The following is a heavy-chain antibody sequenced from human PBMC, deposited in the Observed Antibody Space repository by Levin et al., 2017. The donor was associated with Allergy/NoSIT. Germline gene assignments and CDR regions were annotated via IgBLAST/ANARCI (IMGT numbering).Heavy chain of an antibody. Sequence: SSETLSLTCSVSGDSISRGFYYWSWIRQPAGEGLEWIGRIYVTGSTTYSPSLKSRVTISLDRSKDQVSLKINSVNAADTAVYYCARDFEGFSGYKPYCYTDVWGKGTTVTVSS. CDR2: IYVTGST. V-gene: IGHV4-61*02. J-gene: IGHJ6*03. CDR3: ARDFEGFSGYKPYCYTDV. CDR1: GDSISRGFYY. D-gene: IGHD5-12*01.